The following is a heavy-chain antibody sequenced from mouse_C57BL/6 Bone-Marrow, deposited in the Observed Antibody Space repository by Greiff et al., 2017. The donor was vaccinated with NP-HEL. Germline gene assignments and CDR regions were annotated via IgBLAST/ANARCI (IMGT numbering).Heavy chain of an antibody. J-gene: IGHJ1*03. V-gene: IGHV7-1*01. Sequence: EVKVVESGGGLVQSGRSLRLSCATSGFTFSDFYMEWVRQAPGKGLEWIAASRNKANDYTTEYSASVKGRFIVSRDTSQSILYLQMNALRAEDTAIYYGARDYYGSSYDWYFDVWGTGTTVTVSS. CDR1: GFTFSDFY. D-gene: IGHD1-1*01. CDR2: SRNKANDYTT. CDR3: ARDYYGSSYDWYFDV.